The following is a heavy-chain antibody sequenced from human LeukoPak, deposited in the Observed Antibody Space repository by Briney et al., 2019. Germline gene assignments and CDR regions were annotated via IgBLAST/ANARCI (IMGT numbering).Heavy chain of an antibody. J-gene: IGHJ4*02. CDR2: INPNSGGT. Sequence: ASVKVSCKASGYTFTGYYMHWVRQAPGQGLEWMGRINPNSGGTNYAQKFKGRVTMTRDTSLSTAYMELSRLRSDDTAVYYCARVGYYGSGSYPPDYWGQGTLVTVSS. CDR1: GYTFTGYY. CDR3: ARVGYYGSGSYPPDY. D-gene: IGHD3-10*01. V-gene: IGHV1-2*06.